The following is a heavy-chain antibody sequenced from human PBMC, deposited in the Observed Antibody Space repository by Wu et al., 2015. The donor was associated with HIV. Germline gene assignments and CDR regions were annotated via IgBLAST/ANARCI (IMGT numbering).Heavy chain of an antibody. Sequence: QVQLVQSGTEVKKPGASLRVSCKASGYTFTGNYIHWVRQAPGQGLEWMGWINPNSGDTISAPTFQGRVTMTRDTSINTAYMDLKRLTSDDTAVYYCLRRTSRTGYAYYFDHWGQGTLVTVSS. CDR2: INPNSGDT. CDR3: LRRTSRTGYAYYFDH. J-gene: IGHJ4*02. V-gene: IGHV1-2*02. D-gene: IGHD3/OR15-3a*01. CDR1: GYTFTGNY.